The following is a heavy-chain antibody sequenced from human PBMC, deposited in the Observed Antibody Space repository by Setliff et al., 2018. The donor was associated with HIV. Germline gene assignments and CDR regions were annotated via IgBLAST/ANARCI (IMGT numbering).Heavy chain of an antibody. CDR1: GYMFIAYG. Sequence: GASVKVSCKTSGYMFIAYGMSWVRRAPGQGLEWMGWIGPYNGRTEYAQEFQGRVSLTIDTSASTAYMELRSLRSDDTAVYYCARAGLGVVISTGTISLNPTFNPTFGSGERRPLDYWGQGTLVTVSS. V-gene: IGHV1-18*01. CDR2: IGPYNGRT. J-gene: IGHJ4*02. CDR3: ARAGLGVVISTGTISLNPTFNPTFGSGERRPLDY. D-gene: IGHD3-22*01.